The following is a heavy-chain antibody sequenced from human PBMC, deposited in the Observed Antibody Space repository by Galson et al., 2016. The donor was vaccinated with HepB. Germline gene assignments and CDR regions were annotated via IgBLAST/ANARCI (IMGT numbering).Heavy chain of an antibody. CDR2: VDHRGST. CDR3: ARNGHDYGDFNWFDP. CDR1: GGSISSHY. V-gene: IGHV4-59*11. Sequence: SETLSLTCNVSGGSISSHYWSWIRQPPGKGLEWIGYVDHRGSTNYNPSLTGRVTISVDTSKRHFSLKLDSVTPADTAIYYCARNGHDYGDFNWFDPWGQGSLVTVSS. J-gene: IGHJ5*02. D-gene: IGHD4-17*01.